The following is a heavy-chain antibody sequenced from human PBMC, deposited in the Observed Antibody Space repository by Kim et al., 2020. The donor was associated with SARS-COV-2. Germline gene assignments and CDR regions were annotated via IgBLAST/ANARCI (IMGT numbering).Heavy chain of an antibody. J-gene: IGHJ4*02. CDR1: GFIFSHYA. Sequence: GGSLRLSCEASGFIFSHYAMHWVRQAPGKALEWVSGINWNSVSLDYADSVKGRFTISRDNAKSSLYLQMNSLTAEDTALYYCATVYNGNYYTFENWGQGTLVTVSP. V-gene: IGHV3-9*01. CDR2: INWNSVSL. CDR3: ATVYNGNYYTFEN. D-gene: IGHD1-26*01.